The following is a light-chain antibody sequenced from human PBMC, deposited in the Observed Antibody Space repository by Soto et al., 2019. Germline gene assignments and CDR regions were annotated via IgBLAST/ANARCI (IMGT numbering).Light chain of an antibody. V-gene: IGLV1-40*01. CDR2: GHT. Sequence: QSVLTQPPSVSGAPGQRVTISCTGNSANIGGGFDVHWYQQLPGTAPKLLIYGHTNRPSGVPDRFSGSKSGTSASLAITGLQAEDEADYYCQSYDGGPSGYVFGTGTKLTVL. CDR1: SANIGGGFD. J-gene: IGLJ1*01. CDR3: QSYDGGPSGYV.